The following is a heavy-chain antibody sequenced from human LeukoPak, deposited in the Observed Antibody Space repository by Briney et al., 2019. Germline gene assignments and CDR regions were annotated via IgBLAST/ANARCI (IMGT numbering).Heavy chain of an antibody. CDR1: GFTFSSYS. CDR3: ARDLDSSSWYYYYYGMDV. J-gene: IGHJ6*02. D-gene: IGHD6-13*01. CDR2: ISSSSSYI. V-gene: IGHV3-21*01. Sequence: PGGSLRLSCAASGFTFSSYSMNWVRQAPGKGLEWVSSISSSSSYIYYADSVKGRFTISRDNAKNSLYLQMNSLRAEDTAVYYCARDLDSSSWYYYYYGMDVWGQGTTVTVSS.